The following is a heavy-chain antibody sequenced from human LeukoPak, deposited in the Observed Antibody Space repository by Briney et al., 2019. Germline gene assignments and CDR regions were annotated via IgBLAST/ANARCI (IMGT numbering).Heavy chain of an antibody. Sequence: PSETLSLTCTVSGGSISSGSYYWSWIRQPAGKGLEWIGRIYTSGSTNYNPSLESRVTISVDTSKNQFSLKLSSVTAADTAVYYCARGAYGDCPWGQGTLVTVSS. J-gene: IGHJ5*02. V-gene: IGHV4-61*02. D-gene: IGHD4-17*01. CDR1: GGSISSGSYY. CDR3: ARGAYGDCP. CDR2: IYTSGST.